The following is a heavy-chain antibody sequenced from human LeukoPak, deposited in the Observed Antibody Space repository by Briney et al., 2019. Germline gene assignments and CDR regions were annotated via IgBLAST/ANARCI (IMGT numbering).Heavy chain of an antibody. Sequence: GRSLRLSCAASGFTFDDYAMHWVRQAPGKGLEWVSGISWNSGSIGYADSVKGRFTISRDNAKNSLYLQMNSLRAEDTALYYCAKDRGAYDAFDIWGLGTMVTVSS. D-gene: IGHD3-16*01. CDR3: AKDRGAYDAFDI. CDR2: ISWNSGSI. J-gene: IGHJ3*02. V-gene: IGHV3-9*01. CDR1: GFTFDDYA.